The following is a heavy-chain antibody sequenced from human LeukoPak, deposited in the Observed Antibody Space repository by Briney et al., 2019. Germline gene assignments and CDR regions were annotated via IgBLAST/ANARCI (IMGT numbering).Heavy chain of an antibody. Sequence: PGGSLRLSCSASGMTFSIYCMNWVRQAPGKGLEWIAYISSSSSTIYYADSVKGRFIIARDNAKNSLYLPMHSLRDDDTAVYYCAGVVYGDYDQNAMDVWGQGTTVTVSS. V-gene: IGHV3-48*02. CDR2: ISSSSSTI. CDR3: AGVVYGDYDQNAMDV. J-gene: IGHJ6*02. CDR1: GMTFSIYC. D-gene: IGHD4-17*01.